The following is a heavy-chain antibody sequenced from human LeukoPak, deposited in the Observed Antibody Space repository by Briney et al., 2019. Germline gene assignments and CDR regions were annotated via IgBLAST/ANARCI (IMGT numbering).Heavy chain of an antibody. V-gene: IGHV1-46*01. D-gene: IGHD2-2*01. CDR1: GYTFTSYY. J-gene: IGHJ4*02. CDR2: INPSGGST. Sequence: GASVKVSCKASGYTFTSYYMHWVRQAPGQGLEWMGIINPSGGSTSYAQKFQGRVTMTRDTSTSTVYMELSSLRSEDTAVYYCARDRSQYQLPAGGFDYWGQGTLVTVSS. CDR3: ARDRSQYQLPAGGFDY.